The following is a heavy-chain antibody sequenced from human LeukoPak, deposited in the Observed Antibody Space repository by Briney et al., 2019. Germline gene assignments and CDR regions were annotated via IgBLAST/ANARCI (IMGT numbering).Heavy chain of an antibody. CDR2: IYYSGST. D-gene: IGHD1-1*01. CDR3: ARGLAGEGYGYYFDY. V-gene: IGHV4-31*03. J-gene: IGHJ4*02. CDR1: GGSISSGGYY. Sequence: KPSETLSLTCTVSGGSISSGGYYWSWIRQHPGKGLEWIGYIYYSGSTYYNPSLKSRVTISVDTSKNQFSLKLSSVTAADTAVYYCARGLAGEGYGYYFDYWGQGTLVTVSS.